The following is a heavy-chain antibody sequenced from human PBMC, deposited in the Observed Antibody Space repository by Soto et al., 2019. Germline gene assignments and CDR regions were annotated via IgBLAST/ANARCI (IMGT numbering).Heavy chain of an antibody. V-gene: IGHV3-15*07. Sequence: PGGSLRLSCAASGFTFSNAWMNWVRQAPGKGLEWVGRIKSKTDGGTTDYAAPVKGRFTISRDDSKNTLYLQMNSLKTEDTAVYYCTTENSNYFRYYYGMDVWGQGTTVTVSS. CDR2: IKSKTDGGTT. D-gene: IGHD4-4*01. CDR1: GFTFSNAW. J-gene: IGHJ6*02. CDR3: TTENSNYFRYYYGMDV.